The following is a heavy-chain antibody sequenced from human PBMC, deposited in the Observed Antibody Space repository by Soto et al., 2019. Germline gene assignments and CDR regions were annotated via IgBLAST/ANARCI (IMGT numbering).Heavy chain of an antibody. J-gene: IGHJ5*02. CDR3: ARRRATVTTGWFDP. V-gene: IGHV4-59*08. CDR1: GGSISSYY. Sequence: PSETLSLTCTVSGGSISSYYWSWIRQPPGKGLEWIGYIYYSGSTNYNPSLKSRVTISVDTSKNQFSLKLSSVTAADTAVYYCARRRATVTTGWFDPWGQGTLVTVS. CDR2: IYYSGST. D-gene: IGHD4-17*01.